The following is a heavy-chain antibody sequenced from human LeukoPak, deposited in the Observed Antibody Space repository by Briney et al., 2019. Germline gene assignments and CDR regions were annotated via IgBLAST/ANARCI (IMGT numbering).Heavy chain of an antibody. V-gene: IGHV3-53*01. CDR2: IYSGGST. Sequence: GGSLRLSCAASGFTVSSNYMSWVRQAPGKGLEWVSVIYSGGSTYYADSVKGRFTISRDNAKNSLYLQMNNLRAEDTAVYYCARDFWSSASDYWGQGILVTVSS. J-gene: IGHJ4*02. CDR1: GFTVSSNY. CDR3: ARDFWSSASDY. D-gene: IGHD2-8*02.